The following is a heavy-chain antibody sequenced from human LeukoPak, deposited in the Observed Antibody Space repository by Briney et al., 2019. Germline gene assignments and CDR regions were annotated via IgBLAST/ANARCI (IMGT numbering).Heavy chain of an antibody. J-gene: IGHJ4*02. CDR1: GGSFSGSY. CDR3: ARVSGYSYGSFDY. Sequence: SETLSLTCAVYGGSFSGSYWSWIRQPPGKGLEWIGEINHSGSTNYNPSLKSRVTISVDTSKNQFSLKLSSVTAADTAVYYCARVSGYSYGSFDYWGQGTLVTVSS. CDR2: INHSGST. D-gene: IGHD5-18*01. V-gene: IGHV4-34*01.